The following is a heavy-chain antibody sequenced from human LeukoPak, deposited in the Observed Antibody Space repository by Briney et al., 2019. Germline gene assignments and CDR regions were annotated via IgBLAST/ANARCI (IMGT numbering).Heavy chain of an antibody. CDR3: ARRGGANWFDP. CDR2: IYYSGST. V-gene: IGHV4-59*08. Sequence: SETLSLTCTVSGGSISTYYWSWIRQPPGKGLEWIGYIYYSGSTNYNPSLKSRVTISVDTSKNQFSLKLSSVTAADTAVYYCARRGGANWFDPWGQGTLVTVSS. D-gene: IGHD3-10*01. J-gene: IGHJ5*02. CDR1: GGSISTYY.